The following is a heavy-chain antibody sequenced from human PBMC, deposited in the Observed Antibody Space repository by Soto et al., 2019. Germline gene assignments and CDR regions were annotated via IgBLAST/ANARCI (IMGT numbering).Heavy chain of an antibody. J-gene: IGHJ5*02. CDR2: ITYSGMT. Sequence: TLSLTCSVNGYSIKSGSVYWIWIRQSPGNGLEYIGYITYSGMTFQNPSLKSRVTMSVDTPKNQFSLEVRSVTAADTAVYYCARERQVGPSSGRFDPWGQGTLVTVSS. V-gene: IGHV4-31*03. CDR1: GYSIKSGSVY. CDR3: ARERQVGPSSGRFDP.